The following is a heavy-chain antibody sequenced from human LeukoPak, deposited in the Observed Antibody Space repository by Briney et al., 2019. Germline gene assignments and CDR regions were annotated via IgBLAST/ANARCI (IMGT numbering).Heavy chain of an antibody. Sequence: GRSLRLSCAASGFTFSSYAMSWVRQAPGKGLEWVSAISGSGGSTYYADSVKGRFTISRDNSKNKLYLQMNSLRAEDTAVYYCAKGYCSGGSCYSDYYYGMDVRGQGTLVIVSS. CDR3: AKGYCSGGSCYSDYYYGMDV. CDR2: ISGSGGST. J-gene: IGHJ6*02. D-gene: IGHD2-15*01. V-gene: IGHV3-23*01. CDR1: GFTFSSYA.